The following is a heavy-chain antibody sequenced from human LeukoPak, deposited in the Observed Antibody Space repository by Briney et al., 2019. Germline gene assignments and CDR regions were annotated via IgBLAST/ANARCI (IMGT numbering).Heavy chain of an antibody. CDR3: ARSGGYYFDY. Sequence: SETLSLTCTVSGGSISSGGYYWSWIRQHPGKSLEWIGCIYYSGSTYYNPSLKSRVTISVDTSKNQFSLKLSSVTAADTAVYYCARSGGYYFDYWGQGTLVTVSS. J-gene: IGHJ4*02. CDR1: GGSISSGGYY. D-gene: IGHD3-10*01. CDR2: IYYSGST. V-gene: IGHV4-31*03.